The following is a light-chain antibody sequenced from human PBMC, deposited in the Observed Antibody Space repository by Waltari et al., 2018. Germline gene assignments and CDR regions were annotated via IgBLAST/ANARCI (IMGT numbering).Light chain of an antibody. CDR1: QSLVHSDGNTY. Sequence: DVVMTQSPLSLPVTLGQPASISCRSSQSLVHSDGNTYLNWFHQRPGQSPRRLIYKVSNRDSVVPDRFSGSGSGTDFTLKISRVEADDVGVYYCMQGTHWPRTFGQGTKVEIK. J-gene: IGKJ1*01. V-gene: IGKV2-30*02. CDR2: KVS. CDR3: MQGTHWPRT.